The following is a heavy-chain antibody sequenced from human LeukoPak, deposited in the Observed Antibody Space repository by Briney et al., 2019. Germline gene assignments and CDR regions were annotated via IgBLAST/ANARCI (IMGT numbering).Heavy chain of an antibody. CDR2: IRQDGGEK. CDR3: ARENVDYDFWSGYPNWFDP. D-gene: IGHD3-3*01. CDR1: GFTFTSYW. V-gene: IGHV3-7*05. Sequence: GGSLRLSCAVSGFTFTSYWMSWVRQAPGKGREWVANIRQDGGEKYYVDSVKGRFSISRDNAKKSLYLQMNSLRADDTAVYYCARENVDYDFWSGYPNWFDPWGQGTLVTVSS. J-gene: IGHJ5*02.